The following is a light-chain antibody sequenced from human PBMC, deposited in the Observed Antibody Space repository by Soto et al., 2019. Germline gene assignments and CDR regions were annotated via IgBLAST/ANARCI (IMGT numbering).Light chain of an antibody. J-gene: IGKJ1*01. CDR3: HQYGSPPAT. CDR2: GAS. CDR1: QSVSSY. Sequence: ESVWTQSPATLSVSPGERATLSCRASQSVSSYLAWHQQKPGQAPRLLIYGASSRATGIPDRFSGSGSGTDFTLTISRLEPEDFAVYYCHQYGSPPATFGQGTKVDIK. V-gene: IGKV3-20*01.